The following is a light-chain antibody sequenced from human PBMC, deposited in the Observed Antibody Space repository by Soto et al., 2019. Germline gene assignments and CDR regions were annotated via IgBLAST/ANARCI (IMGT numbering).Light chain of an antibody. CDR3: QQYNNWLKWT. CDR1: QSISSN. J-gene: IGKJ1*01. V-gene: IGKV3-15*01. Sequence: EIVMTQSPATLSVSPGEIATLSCRASQSISSNLAWYQQKPGQGPRLLIYDASTRAPGIPARFSGSGSGTDFTITISSLQSEDFAVYYCQQYNNWLKWTFGQGTKVEIK. CDR2: DAS.